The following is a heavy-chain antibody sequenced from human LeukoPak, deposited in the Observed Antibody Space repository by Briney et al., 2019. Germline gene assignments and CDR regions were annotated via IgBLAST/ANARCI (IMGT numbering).Heavy chain of an antibody. D-gene: IGHD2-2*01. Sequence: PSETLSLTCAVYGGSFSGYYWSWIRQPPGKGLEWIGEINHSGSTNYNPSLKSRVTISVDMSKNQFSLKLSSVTAADTAVYYCARVPRGYCSSTSCYYYYYGMDVWGQGTTVTVSS. V-gene: IGHV4-34*01. CDR2: INHSGST. J-gene: IGHJ6*02. CDR3: ARVPRGYCSSTSCYYYYYGMDV. CDR1: GGSFSGYY.